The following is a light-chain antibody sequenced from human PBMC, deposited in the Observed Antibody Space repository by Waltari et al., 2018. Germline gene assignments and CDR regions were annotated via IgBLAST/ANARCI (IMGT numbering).Light chain of an antibody. CDR3: QQYANLPHT. CDR1: QDISNY. V-gene: IGKV1-33*01. J-gene: IGKJ5*01. Sequence: DIQMTQSPSSLSASVGDRVNITCQASQDISNYLYWYQQKPRKAPNLLIYDASNLESGVPSRFSGSGSETDFTFTITSLQPEDIATYHCQQYANLPHTFGQGTRLEIK. CDR2: DAS.